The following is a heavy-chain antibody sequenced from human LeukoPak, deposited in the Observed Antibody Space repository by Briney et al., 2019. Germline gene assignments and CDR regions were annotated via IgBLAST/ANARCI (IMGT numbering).Heavy chain of an antibody. CDR1: GFTFGGYG. J-gene: IGHJ4*02. CDR3: TRYNNDHFDY. V-gene: IGHV3-33*01. D-gene: IGHD1-14*01. CDR2: IAYDGSRA. Sequence: GGSLRLSCAGSGFTFGGYGMHWFRQTPGKGLEWVAVIAYDGSRAFYADSVKGRFTISRDSSKNTMSVQMDDLRAEDTAVYYCTRYNNDHFDYWGQGTLVTVSS.